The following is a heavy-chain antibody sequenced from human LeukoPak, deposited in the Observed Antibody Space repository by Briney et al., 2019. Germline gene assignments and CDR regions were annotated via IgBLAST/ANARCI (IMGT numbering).Heavy chain of an antibody. CDR2: ISGSGAST. J-gene: IGHJ3*02. CDR3: AKDRGPYCSSTSCYRDAFDI. D-gene: IGHD2-2*01. Sequence: GGSLTLSCAASGFTFSSYATSCVRHAPGKGLEWATAISGSGASTYYAVSAKGRFTISRDNSKNTLYLQMNSLSAEDTAVDYCAKDRGPYCSSTSCYRDAFDIWGQGTIVTVS. CDR1: GFTFSSYA. V-gene: IGHV3-23*01.